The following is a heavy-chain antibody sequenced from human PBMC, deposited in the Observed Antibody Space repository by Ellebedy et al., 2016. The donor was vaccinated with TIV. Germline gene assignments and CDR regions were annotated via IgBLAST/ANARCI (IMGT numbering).Heavy chain of an antibody. Sequence: ASVKVSCXASGYTFTNYGVTWVRQAPGQGLEWMGWISAYNDNTNYAQKLQGRVTMTTDTSTSTAYMELRSLRSDDTAVYYCASQTYHYGSSGYYAFNPWGQGTLVTVSS. V-gene: IGHV1-18*01. CDR1: GYTFTNYG. D-gene: IGHD3-22*01. CDR2: ISAYNDNT. CDR3: ASQTYHYGSSGYYAFNP. J-gene: IGHJ5*02.